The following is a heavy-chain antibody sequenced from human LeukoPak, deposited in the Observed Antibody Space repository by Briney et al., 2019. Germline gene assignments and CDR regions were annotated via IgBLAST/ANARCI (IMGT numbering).Heavy chain of an antibody. Sequence: GGSLRLSCAASGFPFYVQTMSWVRQAPGKGLDWVASMREDGTEIYYVDSVKGRFTISRDNPKNSLYLQMNSLRVEDTAVYYCARGGATRGRFENWGQGTLVTVSS. J-gene: IGHJ4*02. D-gene: IGHD1-26*01. CDR2: MREDGTEI. CDR1: GFPFYVQT. V-gene: IGHV3-7*01. CDR3: ARGGATRGRFEN.